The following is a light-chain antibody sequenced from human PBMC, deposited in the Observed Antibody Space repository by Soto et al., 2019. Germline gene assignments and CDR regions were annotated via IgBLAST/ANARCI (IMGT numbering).Light chain of an antibody. CDR2: EVT. V-gene: IGLV2-8*01. CDR3: SSFVAGNNYWV. J-gene: IGLJ3*02. CDR1: SSDVGGYDY. Sequence: QSALTQPPSASGSPGRSVTISCTGTSSDVGGYDYVSWFQQHPGKAPKLIIYEVTKRPSGVPDRFYASKSGNTASLTVSGLQAEDEADYYCSSFVAGNNYWVFGGGTKVTVL.